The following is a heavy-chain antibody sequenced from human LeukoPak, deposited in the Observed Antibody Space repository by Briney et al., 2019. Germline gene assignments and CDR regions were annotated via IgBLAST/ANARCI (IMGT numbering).Heavy chain of an antibody. CDR2: INPSGGST. CDR3: ARGRIAAAGRDAFDI. J-gene: IGHJ3*02. CDR1: GYTFTSYY. V-gene: IGHV1-46*03. Sequence: SVKVSCRASGYTFTSYYMHWVRQAPGQGLEWMGIINPSGGSTSYAQKFQGRVTMTRDTSTSTVYMELSSLRSEDTAVYYCARGRIAAAGRDAFDIWSQGPMVTVSS. D-gene: IGHD6-13*01.